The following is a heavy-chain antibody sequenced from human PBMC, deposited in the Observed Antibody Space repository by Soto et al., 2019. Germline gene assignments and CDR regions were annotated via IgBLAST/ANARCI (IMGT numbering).Heavy chain of an antibody. D-gene: IGHD6-13*01. V-gene: IGHV3-33*01. CDR2: IWYDGSNK. CDR1: GFTFSSYG. J-gene: IGHJ5*02. CDR3: ARGSGSWYDWFDP. Sequence: GGSLRLSCAASGFTFSSYGMHWVRQAPGKGLEWVAVIWYDGSNKYYADSVKGRFTISRDNSKNTLYLQMNSLRAEDTAVYYCARGSGSWYDWFDPWGQGTLVTVSS.